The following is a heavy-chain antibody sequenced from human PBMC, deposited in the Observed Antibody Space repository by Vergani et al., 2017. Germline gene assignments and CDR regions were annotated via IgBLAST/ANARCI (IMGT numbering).Heavy chain of an antibody. D-gene: IGHD2-2*02. J-gene: IGHJ4*01. CDR3: ATIGYRRWGYFLDY. Sequence: QVQLQESGPGLVKPPGTLSLTCAVSGDSISSNNCWTWVRQPPGKGLEWIGEICHTEETKYSPSLKSRVTVSVDESRNLFSLRLNSVTAADTAVYYCATIGYRRWGYFLDYWGQGILVTGSS. V-gene: IGHV4-4*03. CDR1: GDSISSNNC. CDR2: ICHTEET.